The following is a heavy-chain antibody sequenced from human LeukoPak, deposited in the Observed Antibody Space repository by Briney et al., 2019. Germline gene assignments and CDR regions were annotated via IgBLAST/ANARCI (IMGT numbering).Heavy chain of an antibody. Sequence: SETLSLTCTVSGGSISSYYWSWIRQPPGKGLEWIGYICYSGSTNYNPSLKSRVTISVDTSKNQFSLKLSSVTAADTAAYYCARDVGRYFDYWGQGTLVTVSS. J-gene: IGHJ4*02. CDR1: GGSISSYY. CDR3: ARDVGRYFDY. V-gene: IGHV4-59*01. CDR2: ICYSGST. D-gene: IGHD3-10*01.